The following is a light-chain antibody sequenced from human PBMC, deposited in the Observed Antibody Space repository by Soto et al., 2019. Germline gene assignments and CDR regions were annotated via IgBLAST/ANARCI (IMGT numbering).Light chain of an antibody. Sequence: EIVLTQTPATLSLSPGERATLSCRASQSISSQLAWYQQKPGQAPRLLIYDASNRATGIPARFSGSGSGTDFTLTISSLEAEDFAVNYCQQRSNWPPLTFGGGTKVEIK. V-gene: IGKV3-11*01. CDR2: DAS. J-gene: IGKJ4*01. CDR3: QQRSNWPPLT. CDR1: QSISSQ.